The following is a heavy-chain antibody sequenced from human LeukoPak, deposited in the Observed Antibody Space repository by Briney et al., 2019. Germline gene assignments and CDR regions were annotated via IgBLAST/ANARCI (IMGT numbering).Heavy chain of an antibody. CDR1: GFTFSSYG. CDR2: ISNDGSNK. J-gene: IGHJ4*02. D-gene: IGHD1-26*01. V-gene: IGHV3-30*18. CDR3: AKETGRWELE. Sequence: GGSLRLSCAASGFTFSSYGIHRVRQAPGKGLEWVAVISNDGSNKFYADSVKGRFTISRDNSKNTLYLQMNSLRAEDTAFYYCAKETGRWELEWGQGTLVTVSS.